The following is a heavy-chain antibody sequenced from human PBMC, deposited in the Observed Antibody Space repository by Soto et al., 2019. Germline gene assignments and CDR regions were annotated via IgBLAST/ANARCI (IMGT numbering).Heavy chain of an antibody. D-gene: IGHD6-19*01. CDR2: IVVGSGNT. J-gene: IGHJ5*02. CDR1: GFTFTSSA. Sequence: GASVKVSCKASGFTFTSSAVQWVRQARGQRLEWIGWIVVGSGNTNYAQKFQERVTITRDMSTSTAYMELSSLRSEDTAVYYCAAAYSSGWYLDWFDPWGQGTLVTVSS. V-gene: IGHV1-58*01. CDR3: AAAYSSGWYLDWFDP.